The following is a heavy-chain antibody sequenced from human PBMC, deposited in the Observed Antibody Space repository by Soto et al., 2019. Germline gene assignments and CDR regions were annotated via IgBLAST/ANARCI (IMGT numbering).Heavy chain of an antibody. Sequence: ASVKVSCKASGGTFSSYAISWVRQAPGQGLEWMGGIIPIFGTANYAQKFQGRVTITADESTSTAYMELSSLRSEDTAVYYCARGISTSFQADSWGQGTLVTVSS. V-gene: IGHV1-69*13. D-gene: IGHD2-2*01. CDR2: IIPIFGTA. CDR1: GGTFSSYA. J-gene: IGHJ4*02. CDR3: ARGISTSFQADS.